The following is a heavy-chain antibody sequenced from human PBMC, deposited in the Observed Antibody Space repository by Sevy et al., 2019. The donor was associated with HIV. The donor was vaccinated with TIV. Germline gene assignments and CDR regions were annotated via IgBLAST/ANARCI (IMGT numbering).Heavy chain of an antibody. CDR2: IKSKTDGGTT. J-gene: IGHJ4*02. CDR1: GFTFSNAW. CDR3: TTGSYYNPYYFDY. V-gene: IGHV3-15*07. D-gene: IGHD3-10*01. Sequence: GGSLRLSCAASGFTFSNAWMNWVRQAPGKGLEWVGRIKSKTDGGTTDYAATVKGRSTITTADSKNTLYRQINSLKTEDTAVYYCTTGSYYNPYYFDYWGQGTLVTVSS.